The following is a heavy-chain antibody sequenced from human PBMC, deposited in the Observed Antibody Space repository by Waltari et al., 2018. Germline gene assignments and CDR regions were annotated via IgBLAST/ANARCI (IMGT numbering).Heavy chain of an antibody. J-gene: IGHJ5*02. CDR2: SIPSYGTG. Sequence: QVQLVQSGAEVKRPGSSVRVSCKASGGSFSSFAINWGRQAPGQGLEWMGGSIPSYGTGNKAQKGEGKVTITADAATSTVHMDLNSLTSEDTAVYYCASLCSSTACFARGRPLAWGQGTLVTVSS. CDR3: ASLCSSTACFARGRPLA. V-gene: IGHV1-69*01. CDR1: GGSFSSFA. D-gene: IGHD2-2*01.